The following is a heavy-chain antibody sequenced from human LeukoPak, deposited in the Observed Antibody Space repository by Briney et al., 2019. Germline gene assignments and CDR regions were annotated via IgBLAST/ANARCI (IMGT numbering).Heavy chain of an antibody. CDR3: AARGDGYNNWYFDL. V-gene: IGHV4-59*01. Sequence: KSSETLSLTCTVSGGSINSYYWSWIRQPPGKGLEWIGYIYYSGSTNYNPSLKSRITISLDTSKNQFSLKLSSVTAADTAVYYCAARGDGYNNWYFDLWGRGPLVTVSS. CDR1: GGSINSYY. CDR2: IYYSGST. D-gene: IGHD5-24*01. J-gene: IGHJ2*01.